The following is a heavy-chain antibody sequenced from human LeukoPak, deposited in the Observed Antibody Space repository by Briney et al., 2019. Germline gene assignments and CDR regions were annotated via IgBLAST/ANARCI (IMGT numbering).Heavy chain of an antibody. CDR2: IRSSSTTI. V-gene: IGHV3-48*01. Sequence: PAGSLRLSCAASGFTFSTSSMTWVRQTPGKGLEWISYIRSSSTTIYYAASVKGRFTTTRDDARNSLYLQMNDLRAEDTGVYFCARDARSHCGTDACYGPYFDYWGQGSLVTVSS. CDR3: ARDARSHCGTDACYGPYFDY. J-gene: IGHJ4*02. D-gene: IGHD2-2*01. CDR1: GFTFSTSS.